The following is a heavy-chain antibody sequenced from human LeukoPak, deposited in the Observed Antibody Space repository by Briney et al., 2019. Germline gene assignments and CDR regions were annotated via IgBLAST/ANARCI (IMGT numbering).Heavy chain of an antibody. CDR1: GYTFTSYG. Sequence: GASVKVSCKASGYTFTSYGISWVRQAPGQGLEWMGWISAYNGNTDFAQKLQGRVTMTTDTSTSTAYMELRSLRSDDTAVYYCAGVYNTYYDFWSGHIYYMDVWGKGTTVTVSS. J-gene: IGHJ6*03. D-gene: IGHD3-3*01. CDR3: AGVYNTYYDFWSGHIYYMDV. V-gene: IGHV1-18*01. CDR2: ISAYNGNT.